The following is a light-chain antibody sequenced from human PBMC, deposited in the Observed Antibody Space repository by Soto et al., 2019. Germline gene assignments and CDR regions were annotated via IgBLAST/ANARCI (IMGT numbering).Light chain of an antibody. CDR3: QQSYSSPPA. CDR2: AAS. Sequence: DIQMTQSPSSLSASVEDRVIITCRASQSISNHLNWYQQKPGKAPKLLIFAASSLQSGVPSRFSGSRSGPDFTRTISSLQPEDFATYYCQQSYSSPPAFGQGTKV. J-gene: IGKJ1*01. CDR1: QSISNH. V-gene: IGKV1-39*01.